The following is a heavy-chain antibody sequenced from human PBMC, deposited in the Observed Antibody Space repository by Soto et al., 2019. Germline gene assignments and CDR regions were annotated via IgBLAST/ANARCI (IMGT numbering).Heavy chain of an antibody. CDR3: ARDPVGYSSSSADY. D-gene: IGHD6-6*01. V-gene: IGHV4-38-2*02. J-gene: IGHJ4*02. Sequence: SETLSLTCAVSGYSISSGYYWGRIRQPPGKGLEWIGSIYHSGSTYYNPSLKSRVTISVDTSKNQFSLKLSSVTAADTAVYYCARDPVGYSSSSADYWGQGTLVTVSS. CDR2: IYHSGST. CDR1: GYSISSGYY.